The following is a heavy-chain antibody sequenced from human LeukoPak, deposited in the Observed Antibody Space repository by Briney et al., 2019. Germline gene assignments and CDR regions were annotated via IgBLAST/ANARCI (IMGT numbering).Heavy chain of an antibody. V-gene: IGHV4-4*02. CDR3: VRSVDYLGYYFDY. CDR1: GGSISSSNW. D-gene: IGHD7-27*01. J-gene: IGHJ4*02. CDR2: IYHSGST. Sequence: SETLSLTCAVSGGSISSSNWWSWVRQPPGKGLEWIGEIYHSGSTNYNPSLKSRVTISVDTSKNQFSLKLSSVTAADTAVYYCVRSVDYLGYYFDYWGQGTLVTVSS.